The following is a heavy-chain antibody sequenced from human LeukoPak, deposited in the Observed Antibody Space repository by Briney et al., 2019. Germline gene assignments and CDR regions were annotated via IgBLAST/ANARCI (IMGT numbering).Heavy chain of an antibody. V-gene: IGHV3-33*01. J-gene: IGHJ4*02. D-gene: IGHD3-22*01. CDR1: GFTFSSYG. CDR2: IWYDGSNK. CDR3: AREAYYYDSSGGFDY. Sequence: PGGSLRLSCAASGFTFSSYGMHWVRQAPGKGLEWVAVIWYDGSNKYYADSVKGRFTISRDNSKNTLYLQMNSLRAEGTAVYYCAREAYYYDSSGGFDYWGQGTLVTVSS.